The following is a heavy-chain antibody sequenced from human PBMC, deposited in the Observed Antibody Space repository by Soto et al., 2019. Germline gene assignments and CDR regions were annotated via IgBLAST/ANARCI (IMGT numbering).Heavy chain of an antibody. CDR3: ARARTPSITTAGSAFHY. J-gene: IGHJ4*02. Sequence: QVQLVQSGAEVKKPGSPVKVSCKASGGTFRNYAISWVRQAPGQGLEWMGGIIPIFGTTNYAQKFQGRVTITPDESTSTAYMQLRSLRSEDTAVYYCARARTPSITTAGSAFHYWGQGPLVTVSS. CDR2: IIPIFGTT. CDR1: GGTFRNYA. V-gene: IGHV1-69*05. D-gene: IGHD6-13*01.